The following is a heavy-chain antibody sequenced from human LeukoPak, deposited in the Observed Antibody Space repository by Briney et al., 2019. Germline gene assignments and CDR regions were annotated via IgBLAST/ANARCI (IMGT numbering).Heavy chain of an antibody. D-gene: IGHD3-9*01. V-gene: IGHV3-73*01. CDR1: GFTFSGSA. Sequence: GGSLRLSCATSGFTFSGSAVHWIRQASGEGLEWIGRVRSKPNNYATVYGASVRGRFIISRDDSKNTAYLQMSSLKTEDSAVYYCTSHAAGGDTAGYPIDYWGQGTLVTASS. CDR3: TSHAAGGDTAGYPIDY. CDR2: VRSKPNNYAT. J-gene: IGHJ4*02.